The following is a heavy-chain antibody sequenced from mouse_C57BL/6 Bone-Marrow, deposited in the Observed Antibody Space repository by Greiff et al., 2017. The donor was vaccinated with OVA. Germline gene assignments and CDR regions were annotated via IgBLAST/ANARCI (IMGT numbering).Heavy chain of an antibody. V-gene: IGHV1-82*01. CDR3: ARSITVAFH. CDR1: GYAFSSSW. D-gene: IGHD1-1*01. CDR2: IYPGDGDT. J-gene: IGHJ3*01. Sequence: QVQLQQSGPELVKPGASVKISCKASGYAFSSSWMNWVKQRPGKGLEWIGRIYPGDGDTNYNGKFKGKATLTADKSSSTAYMQLSSLTSEDSAVYFCARSITVAFHWGQGTLVTVSA.